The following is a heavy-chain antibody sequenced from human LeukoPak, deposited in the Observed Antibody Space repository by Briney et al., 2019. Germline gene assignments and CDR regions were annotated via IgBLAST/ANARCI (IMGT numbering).Heavy chain of an antibody. D-gene: IGHD1-1*01. CDR1: GYTLTELS. CDR3: ALYSGGNDQFDY. CDR2: FDPEDGET. Sequence: ASVKVSCKVSGYTLTELSMHWVRQAPGKGLEWMGGFDPEDGETIYAQKFQGRVTMTEDTSTDTAYMELSSLRSEDTAVYYCALYSGGNDQFDYWGQGTLVTVYS. V-gene: IGHV1-24*01. J-gene: IGHJ4*02.